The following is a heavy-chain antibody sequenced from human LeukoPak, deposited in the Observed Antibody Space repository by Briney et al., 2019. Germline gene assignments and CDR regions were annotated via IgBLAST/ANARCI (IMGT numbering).Heavy chain of an antibody. J-gene: IGHJ4*01. CDR1: GGSFSGYS. CDR3: AARLENWGVHSRDY. Sequence: SETLSLTCAVYGGSFSGYSWSWIRQPPGKGLEWIGEINHSGTTNCNPSLKSRVTISIDTSKNQFSLKVSFVTAADTAVYYCAARLENWGVHSRDYGAKGPLVTVPS. D-gene: IGHD3-10*01. CDR2: INHSGTT. V-gene: IGHV4-34*01.